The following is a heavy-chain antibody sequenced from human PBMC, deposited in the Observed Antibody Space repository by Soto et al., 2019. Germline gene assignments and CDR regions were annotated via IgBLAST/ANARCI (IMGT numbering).Heavy chain of an antibody. J-gene: IGHJ6*02. CDR1: GYIFVNYG. Sequence: QDQLVQSGDEVRKPGSSVKVSCKATGYIFVNYGIAWVRQAPGQGLEWMGWISPYSGNTHNASKVQGRLTMTTDTATSTAYMDLGSLTSDDTAVYYCAMVDNYVTPTPQDVWRQGTTVTVSS. D-gene: IGHD3-16*01. CDR2: ISPYSGNT. V-gene: IGHV1-18*01. CDR3: AMVDNYVTPTPQDV.